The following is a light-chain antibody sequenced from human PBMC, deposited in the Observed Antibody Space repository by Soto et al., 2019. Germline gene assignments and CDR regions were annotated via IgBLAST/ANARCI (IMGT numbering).Light chain of an antibody. CDR2: AAS. CDR3: QQQGT. CDR1: RSLSSRY. V-gene: IGKV3-20*01. Sequence: EIVLTQSPGTLSLSPGERATLSCRASRSLSSRYVVWYQQKPGQAPRRLIYAASRRATGIPDRFSGSGSATEYTLTISRLEPEDFAVYYCQQQGTFGQGTKLEI. J-gene: IGKJ2*01.